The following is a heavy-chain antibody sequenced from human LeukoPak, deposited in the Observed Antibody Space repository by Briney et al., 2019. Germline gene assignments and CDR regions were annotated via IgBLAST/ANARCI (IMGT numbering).Heavy chain of an antibody. CDR1: GAPISSYY. V-gene: IGHV4-59*08. D-gene: IGHD5-24*01. CDR3: ARRPTYNYNFDF. CDR2: IYYSGTT. Sequence: SETLSLTCTVSGAPISSYYWSWIRQPPGKGLEWIGYIYYSGTTNYNPSLKSRVTISVDTSKNQFSLQLSSVTAADTAVYYCARRPTYNYNFDFWGQGTLVTVSS. J-gene: IGHJ4*02.